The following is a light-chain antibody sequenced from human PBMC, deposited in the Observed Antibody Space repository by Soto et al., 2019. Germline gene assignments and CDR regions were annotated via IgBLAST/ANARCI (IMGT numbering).Light chain of an antibody. CDR1: QSIASL. CDR3: QQYHTYSWT. Sequence: DIQMTQSPSSLSASVGDRVTITCRASQSIASLLNWYQQKPGKAPKLLIYKASSLQSGVPSRFSGGGSGTEFTLTISSLQPDDFATYYCQQYHTYSWTFGQGTKVDIK. J-gene: IGKJ1*01. V-gene: IGKV1-5*03. CDR2: KAS.